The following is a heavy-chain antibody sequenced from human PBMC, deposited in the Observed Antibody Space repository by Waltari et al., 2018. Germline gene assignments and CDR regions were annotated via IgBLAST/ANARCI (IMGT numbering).Heavy chain of an antibody. V-gene: IGHV4-34*01. J-gene: IGHJ6*02. CDR2: TNHSGSP. Sequence: QVQLQQWGAGLLKPSETLSLTCAVYGGSFSGYYWSWIRKPPGKGLEWTGETNHSGSPNNNPALKSRVTISVDTSKNPFSRELSSVTAADTAVYYCARLAVTTAPHYGMDVWGQGTTVTVSS. CDR3: ARLAVTTAPHYGMDV. CDR1: GGSFSGYY. D-gene: IGHD4-17*01.